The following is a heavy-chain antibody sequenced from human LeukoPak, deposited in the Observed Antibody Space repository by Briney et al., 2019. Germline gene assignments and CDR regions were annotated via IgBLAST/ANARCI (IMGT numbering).Heavy chain of an antibody. V-gene: IGHV4-39*01. CDR2: IYYSGST. CDR3: ARRPPLYSYGPGIDWFDP. Sequence: SETLSLTCTVSGGSISSSSYYWGWIRQPPGKGLEWIGSIYYSGSTYYNPSLKSRVTMSVDTSKTQFSLKLSSVAAADTAVYYCARRPPLYSYGPGIDWFDPWGQGTLVTVSS. D-gene: IGHD5-18*01. CDR1: GGSISSSSYY. J-gene: IGHJ5*02.